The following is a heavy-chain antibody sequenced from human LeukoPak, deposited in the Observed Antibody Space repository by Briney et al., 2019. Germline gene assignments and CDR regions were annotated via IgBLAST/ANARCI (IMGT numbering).Heavy chain of an antibody. V-gene: IGHV3-23*01. CDR2: IGGSGGRT. CDR3: AKDVYSSSSYYFDY. J-gene: IGHJ4*02. Sequence: PGGSLRLSCAASGFTFSSYAMSWVRQAPGKGLEWVSVIGGSGGRTYHADSVEGRFTISRDNSKNTLYLQMSSLRAEDTAVYYCAKDVYSSSSYYFDYWGQGTLVTVSS. D-gene: IGHD6-6*01. CDR1: GFTFSSYA.